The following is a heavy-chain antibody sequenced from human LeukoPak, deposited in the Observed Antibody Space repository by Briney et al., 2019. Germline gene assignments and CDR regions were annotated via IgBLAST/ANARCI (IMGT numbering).Heavy chain of an antibody. V-gene: IGHV3-30*18. J-gene: IGHJ4*02. CDR3: AKGENIVRGVTPAPDY. D-gene: IGHD3-10*01. CDR1: GFTISSYG. Sequence: AGSLSLSCAASGFTISSYGMHWVRQAPGKGLEWVAVISYDGSNKYYADSVKGRFTISRDDSKNTLYTLMNSMGADETAVYYCAKGENIVRGVTPAPDYWAQGNVVSVSS. CDR2: ISYDGSNK.